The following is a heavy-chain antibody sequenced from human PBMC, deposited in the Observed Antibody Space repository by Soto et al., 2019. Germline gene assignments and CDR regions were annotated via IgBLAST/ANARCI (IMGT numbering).Heavy chain of an antibody. CDR1: GGAIDSHY. CDR2: IYISGST. Sequence: XESLSLPCTISGGAIDSHYWTWIRQPAGKGLEWIGRIYISGSTQYNPSLQSRVTMSLDTSKNQFSLRLESVTAADTTVYYCARGQRFSDWFDPWGQGTLVTV. J-gene: IGHJ5*02. V-gene: IGHV4-4*07. D-gene: IGHD3-3*01. CDR3: ARGQRFSDWFDP.